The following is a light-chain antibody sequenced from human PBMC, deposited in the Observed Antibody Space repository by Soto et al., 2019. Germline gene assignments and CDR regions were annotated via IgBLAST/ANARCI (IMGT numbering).Light chain of an antibody. Sequence: ELVLTQSPGTLSLSPGERATLSCRASQTVNNNYLAWYQQIPGQAPRLLISGASGRATGTPDRFSGSASGTDFTLTISRLEPEDFAVYYCQQYENSPITFGQGTRLEI. CDR2: GAS. CDR3: QQYENSPIT. V-gene: IGKV3-20*01. J-gene: IGKJ5*01. CDR1: QTVNNNY.